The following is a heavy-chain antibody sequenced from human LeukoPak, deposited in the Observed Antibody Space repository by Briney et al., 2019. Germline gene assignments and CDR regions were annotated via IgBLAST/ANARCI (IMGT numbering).Heavy chain of an antibody. CDR2: ISWNSDLI. Sequence: PGRSLRLSCVGSGFMFEDYVMHWVRQPPGKGLEWVAGISWNSDLIGYGDSVKGRFTISRDNDRKTLHLQMNSLRLEDMAFYYCSKSPSFTLGGGYLDSWGQGTLVAVSS. J-gene: IGHJ4*02. CDR1: GFMFEDYV. D-gene: IGHD3-16*01. CDR3: SKSPSFTLGGGYLDS. V-gene: IGHV3-9*03.